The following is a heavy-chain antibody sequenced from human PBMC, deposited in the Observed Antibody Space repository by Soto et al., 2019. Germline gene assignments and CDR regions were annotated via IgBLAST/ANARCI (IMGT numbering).Heavy chain of an antibody. D-gene: IGHD3-9*01. CDR1: GITFRNYG. V-gene: IGHV3-30*18. J-gene: IGHJ6*02. CDR3: AKDRGQVRRYFGDVMDV. CDR2: ISNDGSYQ. Sequence: QVQLVESGGGVVQPGRSLRLSCGASGITFRNYGMHWGRQAPGRGLGWVAVISNDGSYQNKADSVKGRFTISRDNSKNIVNLKMNSLIAEVTAVYYCAKDRGQVRRYFGDVMDVWGQGTTVTVSS.